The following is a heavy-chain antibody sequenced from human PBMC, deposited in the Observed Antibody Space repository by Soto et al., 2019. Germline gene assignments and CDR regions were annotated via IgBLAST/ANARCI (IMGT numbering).Heavy chain of an antibody. D-gene: IGHD6-19*01. V-gene: IGHV1-69*12. CDR2: IIPIFGTV. CDR3: TKGAVAGTPTSYYYYGMDV. Sequence: QVQLLQSGAEVKKPGSSVRVSCEASGGTFRTYAISWVRQAPGQGLEWMGEIIPIFGTVNYAQKFQGRVTITADEYTTTVYMDLRSLRSDDTAVYYCTKGAVAGTPTSYYYYGMDVWGQGTTVTVSS. J-gene: IGHJ6*02. CDR1: GGTFRTYA.